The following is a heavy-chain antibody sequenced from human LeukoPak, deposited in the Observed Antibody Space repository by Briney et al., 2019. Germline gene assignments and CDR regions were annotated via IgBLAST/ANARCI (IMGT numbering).Heavy chain of an antibody. CDR3: ARHPGKVTNDWYFDL. Sequence: VASVKVSCKASGYTFTGYYMHWVRQAPGQGLEWMGWINPNSGGTNYAQKFQGRVTMTRDTSITTAYMGLSRLSSDDTAVYYCARHPGKVTNDWYFDLWGRGTLVTVSS. V-gene: IGHV1-2*02. D-gene: IGHD4-23*01. J-gene: IGHJ2*01. CDR1: GYTFTGYY. CDR2: INPNSGGT.